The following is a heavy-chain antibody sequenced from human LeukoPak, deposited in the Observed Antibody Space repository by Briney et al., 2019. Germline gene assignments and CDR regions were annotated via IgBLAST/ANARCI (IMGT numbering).Heavy chain of an antibody. Sequence: SETLSLTCTVSGGSISSGSYYWSWIRQPAGKGLEWIGRIYTSGSTNYNPSLKSRVTISVDTSKNQFSLKLSSVTAADTAVYYCARSDWNYVVPYWGQGTLVTVSS. CDR1: GGSISSGSYY. CDR2: IYTSGST. D-gene: IGHD1-7*01. V-gene: IGHV4-61*02. J-gene: IGHJ4*02. CDR3: ARSDWNYVVPY.